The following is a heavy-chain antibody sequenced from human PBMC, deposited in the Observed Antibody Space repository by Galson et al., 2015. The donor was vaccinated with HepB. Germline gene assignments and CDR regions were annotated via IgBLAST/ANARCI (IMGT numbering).Heavy chain of an antibody. Sequence: SVKLSCKASGGTFSSYAMSWVRQAPGQGLEWVGGIIHIFGIANYAQKFQGRVTITADESTSTVYMELSSLRSEDTAVYYCARGQTDVRLGELSALDYWGQGTLVTVSS. CDR3: ARGQTDVRLGELSALDY. CDR2: IIHIFGIA. CDR1: GGTFSSYA. V-gene: IGHV1-69*13. J-gene: IGHJ4*02. D-gene: IGHD3-16*02.